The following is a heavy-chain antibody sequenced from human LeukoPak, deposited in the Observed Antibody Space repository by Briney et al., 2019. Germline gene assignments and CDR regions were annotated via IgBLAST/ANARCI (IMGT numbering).Heavy chain of an antibody. D-gene: IGHD3-16*01. CDR3: ARDSTLSNY. J-gene: IGHJ4*02. CDR2: IKYDGSET. V-gene: IGHV3-7*04. Sequence: PGGSLRLSCAASGLTFSSYWMTWVRQAPGKGLEWVATIKYDGSETYYVDSVRGRFSISRDNAKNSLHLQMNSLRAEDTAVYYCARDSTLSNYWGQGTLVTVSS. CDR1: GLTFSSYW.